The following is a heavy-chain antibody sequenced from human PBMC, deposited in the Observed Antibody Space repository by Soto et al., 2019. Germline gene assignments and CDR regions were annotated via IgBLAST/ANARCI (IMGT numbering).Heavy chain of an antibody. CDR2: IFSNDEK. D-gene: IGHD3-22*01. CDR3: ARPDETSGFYHGFHAFNI. J-gene: IGHJ3*02. CDR1: GFSLSNARMG. Sequence: SGPTLVNPSDTLTLTCTVSGFSLSNARMGVSWIRQPPGKALEWLAHIFSNDEKSYSTSLKTRLTISKDTSKSQVVLTMTNMDPVDTATYYCARPDETSGFYHGFHAFNIWGQGTMVTVS. V-gene: IGHV2-26*01.